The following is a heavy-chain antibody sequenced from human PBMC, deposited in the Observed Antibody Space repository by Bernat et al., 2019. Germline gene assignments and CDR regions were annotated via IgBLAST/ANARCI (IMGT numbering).Heavy chain of an antibody. J-gene: IGHJ2*01. CDR3: ARGRRREWYFDL. Sequence: EVQLVESGGGLVQPGGSLRLSCAASGFTFSSYDMHWVRQATGKGLEWVSAIGTAGDTYYPGSVKGRFTISRENAKNSLYLQMNSLRAGDTAVYYCARGRRREWYFDLWGRGTLVTVSS. V-gene: IGHV3-13*04. CDR2: IGTAGDT. CDR1: GFTFSSYD.